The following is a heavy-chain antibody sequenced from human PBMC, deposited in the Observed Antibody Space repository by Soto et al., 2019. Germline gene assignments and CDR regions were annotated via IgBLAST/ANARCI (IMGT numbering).Heavy chain of an antibody. D-gene: IGHD6-13*01. V-gene: IGHV3-33*01. CDR1: GFTFSSYG. J-gene: IGHJ4*02. CDR2: IWYDGSNK. CDR3: AREGTVAAGFDY. Sequence: VQLVESGGGVVQPGRSLRLSCAASGFTFSSYGMHWVRQAPGKGLEWVAVIWYDGSNKYYADSVKGRFTISRDNSKNTLYLQMNSLRAEDTAVYYCAREGTVAAGFDYWGQGTLVTVSS.